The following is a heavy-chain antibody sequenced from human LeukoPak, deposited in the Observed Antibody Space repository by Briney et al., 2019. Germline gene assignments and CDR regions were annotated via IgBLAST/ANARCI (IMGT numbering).Heavy chain of an antibody. Sequence: GGSLRLSCAASGFTFSDYYMTWIRQGPGKGLEWLSYISDSGSTMYYADSLKGRFTISRDNAKNSLFLQMNSLRADDTAVYYCATVAAAGSGSDDILTGYYDNWGQGTLVTVST. CDR3: ATVAAAGSGSDDILTGYYDN. V-gene: IGHV3-11*01. J-gene: IGHJ4*02. D-gene: IGHD3-9*01. CDR1: GFTFSDYY. CDR2: ISDSGSTM.